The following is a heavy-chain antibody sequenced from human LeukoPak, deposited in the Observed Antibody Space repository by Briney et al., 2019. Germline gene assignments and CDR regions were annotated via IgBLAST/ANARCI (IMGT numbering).Heavy chain of an antibody. Sequence: PSETLSLTCTVSGGSISSGGYYWSWIRQHPGKGLEWIGYIYYSGSTYYNPSLKSRVTISVDTSKNQFSLKLSSVTAADTAVYYCARSSGYSDAFDIWGQGTMVTVSS. V-gene: IGHV4-31*03. CDR2: IYYSGST. D-gene: IGHD3-22*01. CDR1: GGSISSGGYY. J-gene: IGHJ3*02. CDR3: ARSSGYSDAFDI.